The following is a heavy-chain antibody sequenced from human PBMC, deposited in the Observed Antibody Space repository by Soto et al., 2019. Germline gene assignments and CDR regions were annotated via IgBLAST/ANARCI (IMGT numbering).Heavy chain of an antibody. J-gene: IGHJ4*02. V-gene: IGHV5-51*01. D-gene: IGHD1-1*01. CDR1: GYSFTSYW. Sequence: VESLKISCNGSGYSFTSYWIGWVRQMPWKGLEWMGITYPGDSDTRYSPSFQGQVTISADKSISTAYLQWSSLKASDTAMYYCARPGPRSNEGAGYWGQGTLVTVSS. CDR2: TYPGDSDT. CDR3: ARPGPRSNEGAGY.